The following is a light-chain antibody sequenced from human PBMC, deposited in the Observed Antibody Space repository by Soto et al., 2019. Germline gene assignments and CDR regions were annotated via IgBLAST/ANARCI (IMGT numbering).Light chain of an antibody. CDR1: QSVNGW. Sequence: IQMTQSPSTLSASVGDRVTITCRASQSVNGWLAWYQQKPGKAPKLLISEASSLDSGVPSRFSGSGSGTEYVLTITSLQPEDFATYYCQQYDTYSTFGGVTTVESK. CDR3: QQYDTYST. J-gene: IGKJ4*01. V-gene: IGKV1-5*01. CDR2: EAS.